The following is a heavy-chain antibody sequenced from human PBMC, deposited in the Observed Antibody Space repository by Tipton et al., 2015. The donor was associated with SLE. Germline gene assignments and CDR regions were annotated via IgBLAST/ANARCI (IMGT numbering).Heavy chain of an antibody. D-gene: IGHD1-14*01. Sequence: SLRLSCAASGFTVSSNYMSWVRQAPGKGLEWVSVIYSGGSTYYADSVKGRFTISRDNSKNTLYLQMNSLRAEDTAVYYCAKTKDYYYYMDVWGKGTTVTVSS. J-gene: IGHJ6*03. CDR3: AKTKDYYYYMDV. V-gene: IGHV3-53*01. CDR2: IYSGGST. CDR1: GFTVSSNY.